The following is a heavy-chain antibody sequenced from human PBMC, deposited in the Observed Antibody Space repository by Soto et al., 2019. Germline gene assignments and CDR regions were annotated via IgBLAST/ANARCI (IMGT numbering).Heavy chain of an antibody. CDR3: ARDNYEDRWFDP. Sequence: LSLTCAVSSGSISSSNWWSWVRQPPGKGLEWIGEIYHSGSTNYNPSLKSRVTISVDKSKNQFSLKLSSVTAADTAVYYCARDNYEDRWFDPWGQGALVTVSS. J-gene: IGHJ5*02. V-gene: IGHV4-4*02. D-gene: IGHD4-4*01. CDR1: SGSISSSNW. CDR2: IYHSGST.